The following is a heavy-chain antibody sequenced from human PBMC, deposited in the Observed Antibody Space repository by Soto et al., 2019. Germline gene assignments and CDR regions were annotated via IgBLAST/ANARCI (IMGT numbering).Heavy chain of an antibody. CDR3: ARYPPPPDF. J-gene: IGHJ4*02. Sequence: QVQLVQSGAEVKKPGASVKVSCKASGYTFASYAISWMRQAPGQGLEWMGWISAYNGNTNYAQKLQGRVTMTTDTSTSIGYMALRSPRSDDTAVYYCARYPPPPDFWGQGTLVTVSS. V-gene: IGHV1-18*01. CDR1: GYTFASYA. CDR2: ISAYNGNT.